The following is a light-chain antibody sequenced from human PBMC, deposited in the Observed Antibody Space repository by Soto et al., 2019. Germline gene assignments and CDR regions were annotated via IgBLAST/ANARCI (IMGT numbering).Light chain of an antibody. V-gene: IGKV3-15*01. CDR2: DAS. J-gene: IGKJ4*01. CDR3: QQYDAWPLT. Sequence: DIVMTQSPATLSVSPGERVTLSCRASQSVGSNLAWYQQKPGLAPRVLIYDASTRATVIPARFSGSGSGTEFTLTISILHAEDVAVYYCQQYDAWPLTFGGGTKVEIK. CDR1: QSVGSN.